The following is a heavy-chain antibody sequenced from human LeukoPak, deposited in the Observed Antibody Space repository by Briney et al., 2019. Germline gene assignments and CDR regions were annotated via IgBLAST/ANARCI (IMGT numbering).Heavy chain of an antibody. D-gene: IGHD5-24*01. V-gene: IGHV3-20*04. CDR2: INWNGGST. CDR3: AREGDGYNFDY. CDR1: GFTLEDYG. Sequence: GGSLRLSCAASGFTLEDYGMRGVRHAPGKGREGVWGINWNGGSTVYADSVKGRFTISRDNAKNSLYVQMNSLRAEDTALYYCAREGDGYNFDYWGQGTLVTVSS. J-gene: IGHJ4*02.